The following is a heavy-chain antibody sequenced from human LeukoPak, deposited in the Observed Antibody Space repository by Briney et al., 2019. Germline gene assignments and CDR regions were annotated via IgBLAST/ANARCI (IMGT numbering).Heavy chain of an antibody. CDR2: INHSGST. J-gene: IGHJ3*02. CDR1: GGSFSGYY. CDR3: ARAEGYYYGSGSSHAFDI. Sequence: SETLSLTCAVYGGSFSGYYWSWIRQPPGKGLEWIGEINHSGSTNYNPSLKSRVTISVDTSKNQFSLKLSSVTAADTAVYYCARAEGYYYGSGSSHAFDIWGQGTMVTVSS. D-gene: IGHD3-10*01. V-gene: IGHV4-34*01.